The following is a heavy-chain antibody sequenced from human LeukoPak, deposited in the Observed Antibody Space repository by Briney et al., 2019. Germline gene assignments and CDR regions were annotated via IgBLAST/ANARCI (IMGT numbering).Heavy chain of an antibody. CDR1: GYSISSGYY. V-gene: IGHV4-38-2*01. CDR2: MFYSGST. CDR3: ARNSLSSSWYAVFGY. D-gene: IGHD6-13*01. J-gene: IGHJ4*02. Sequence: SETLSLTCAVSGYSISSGYYWGWIRQPPGKGLEWIGSMFYSGSTYYSPSLKSRVTISVDTSKNQFSLKVSSVTAADTAVYYCARNSLSSSWYAVFGYWGQGTLVTVSS.